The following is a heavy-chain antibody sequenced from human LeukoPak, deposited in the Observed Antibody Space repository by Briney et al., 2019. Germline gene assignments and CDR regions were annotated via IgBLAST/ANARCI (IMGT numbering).Heavy chain of an antibody. Sequence: GGSLRLSCAASGFTFSSYSMNWVRQGPGKGLEWVSFISTGSLTIYYADSVKGRFTISRDDARNSLYLQMNRLRDEDTAVYYCARQVAATDFDFWGQGTLVTVSS. CDR2: ISTGSLTI. CDR3: ARQVAATDFDF. D-gene: IGHD2-15*01. J-gene: IGHJ4*02. V-gene: IGHV3-48*02. CDR1: GFTFSSYS.